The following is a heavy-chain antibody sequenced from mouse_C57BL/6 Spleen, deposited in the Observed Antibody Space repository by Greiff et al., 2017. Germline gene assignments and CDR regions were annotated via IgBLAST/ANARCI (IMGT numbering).Heavy chain of an antibody. CDR2: INPNNGGT. D-gene: IGHD2-4*01. Sequence: EVQLQQSGPELVKPGASVKISCKASGYTFTDYYMNWVKQSHGKSLEWIGDINPNNGGTSYNQKFKGKATLTVDKSSSTAYMELRSLTSEDSAVDYWARGDDYDGYFDVWGTGTTVTVSS. CDR1: GYTFTDYY. V-gene: IGHV1-26*01. J-gene: IGHJ1*03. CDR3: ARGDDYDGYFDV.